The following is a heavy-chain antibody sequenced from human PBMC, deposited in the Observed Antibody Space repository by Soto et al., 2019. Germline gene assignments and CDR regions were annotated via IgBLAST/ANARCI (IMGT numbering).Heavy chain of an antibody. CDR3: AKEGSITIFAVAS. CDR2: ISGAEGST. Sequence: GGSLRLSCAASGFNFRNYAMSWVRQAPGKGLEWVSTISGAEGSTYYADSVKGRFTISRDNSKNTLFLQMNSLRAEDTAVYYCAKEGSITIFAVASWGQGTLVTVSS. J-gene: IGHJ4*02. V-gene: IGHV3-23*01. CDR1: GFNFRNYA. D-gene: IGHD3-3*01.